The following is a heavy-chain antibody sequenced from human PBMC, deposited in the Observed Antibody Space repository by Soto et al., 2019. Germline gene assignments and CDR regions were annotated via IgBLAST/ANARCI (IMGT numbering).Heavy chain of an antibody. CDR3: ACWGHIVPVAPSDFDR. V-gene: IGHV3-74*01. CDR1: GFPFTNYW. CDR2: ISPDGSDV. Sequence: GGSLRLAWADSGFPFTNYWMNWVRQTPGKGLMWVSRISPDGSDVGYADSVEGRFTVSRDNAKNTLYLQMHSLRAEDTAMYYCACWGHIVPVAPSDFDRWGQGTLVTVSS. D-gene: IGHD2-8*02. J-gene: IGHJ4*02.